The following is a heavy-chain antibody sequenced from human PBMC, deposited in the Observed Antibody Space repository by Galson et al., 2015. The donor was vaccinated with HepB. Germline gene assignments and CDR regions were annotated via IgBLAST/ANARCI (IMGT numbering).Heavy chain of an antibody. D-gene: IGHD2-21*02. V-gene: IGHV3-30*04. Sequence: SLRLSCAASGFTFSSYAMHWVRQAPGKGLEWVAVISYDGSNKYYADSVKGRFTISRDNSKNTLYLQMNSLRAEDTAVYYCARDLGHIVVVTAIPYYYGMDVWGQGTTVTVSS. CDR3: ARDLGHIVVVTAIPYYYGMDV. J-gene: IGHJ6*02. CDR1: GFTFSSYA. CDR2: ISYDGSNK.